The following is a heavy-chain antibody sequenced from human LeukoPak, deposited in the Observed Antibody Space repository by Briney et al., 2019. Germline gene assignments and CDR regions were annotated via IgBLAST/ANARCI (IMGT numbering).Heavy chain of an antibody. CDR2: INHSGST. CDR3: ARGGDYYGSGSYSYPVLFDY. V-gene: IGHV4-34*01. CDR1: GGSFSGYY. J-gene: IGHJ4*02. Sequence: PSETLSLTCAVYGGSFSGYYWSWIRQPPGKGLEWIGEINHSGSTNYNPSLKSRVTISVDTSENQFSLKLSSVTAADTAVYYCARGGDYYGSGSYSYPVLFDYWGQGTLVTVSS. D-gene: IGHD3-10*01.